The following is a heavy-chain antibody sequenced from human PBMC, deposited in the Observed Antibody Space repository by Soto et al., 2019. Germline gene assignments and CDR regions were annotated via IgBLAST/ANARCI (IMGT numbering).Heavy chain of an antibody. D-gene: IGHD3-3*01. CDR2: IYYSGST. V-gene: IGHV4-39*01. Sequence: SETLSLTCTVSGGSISSSSYYWGWIRQPPGKGLEWIGSIYYSGSTYYNPSLKSRVTISVDTSKNQFSLKLSSVTAADTAVYYCARRSRQITIFGVVIMVEYDASDIWGQGTMVTVSS. J-gene: IGHJ3*02. CDR3: ARRSRQITIFGVVIMVEYDASDI. CDR1: GGSISSSSYY.